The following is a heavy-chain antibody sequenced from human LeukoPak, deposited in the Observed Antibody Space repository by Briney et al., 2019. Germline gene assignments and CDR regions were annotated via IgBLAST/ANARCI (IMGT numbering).Heavy chain of an antibody. J-gene: IGHJ3*02. V-gene: IGHV3-74*01. CDR2: INSDGSST. D-gene: IGHD2-21*02. CDR1: GFTFSSYW. CDR3: ARGDVAYCGGDCYSGAFDI. Sequence: GGSLRLSCAASGFTFSSYWMHWVRQAPGKGLVWVSRINSDGSSTSYADSVKGRFTISRDNAKNTLYLQMNSLRAEDTAVYYCARGDVAYCGGDCYSGAFDIWGQGTMVTVSS.